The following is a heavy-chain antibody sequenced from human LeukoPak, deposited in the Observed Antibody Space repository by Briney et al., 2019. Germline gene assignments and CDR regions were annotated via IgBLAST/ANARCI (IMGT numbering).Heavy chain of an antibody. CDR1: GGSISSYY. V-gene: IGHV4-59*08. CDR3: ARQTCRGATCYRVDQYYYMDV. CDR2: IYDSGST. Sequence: SETLSLTCTVSGGSISSYYWSWIRQPPGKGLEWIGCIYDSGSTNYNPSLRSRVTISVDTSKNQFSLKLSSVTAADTGVYYCARQTCRGATCYRVDQYYYMDVWGKGTTVTVSS. D-gene: IGHD2-15*01. J-gene: IGHJ6*03.